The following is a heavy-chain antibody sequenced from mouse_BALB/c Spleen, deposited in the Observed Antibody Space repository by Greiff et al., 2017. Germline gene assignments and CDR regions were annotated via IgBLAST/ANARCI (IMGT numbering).Heavy chain of an antibody. Sequence: EVHLVESGGDLVKPGGSLKLSCAASGFTFSSYAMSWVRQTPEKRLEWVASISSGGSTYYPDSVKGRFTISRDNARNILYLQMSSLRSEDTAMYYCAREGFAYWGQGTLVTVSA. J-gene: IGHJ3*01. CDR2: ISSGGST. CDR1: GFTFSSYA. CDR3: AREGFAY. V-gene: IGHV5-6-5*01.